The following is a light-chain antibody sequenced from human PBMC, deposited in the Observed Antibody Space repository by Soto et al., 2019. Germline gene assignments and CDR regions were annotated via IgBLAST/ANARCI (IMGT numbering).Light chain of an antibody. CDR2: AAS. CDR1: QDIGIW. J-gene: IGKJ3*01. Sequence: DIQMAQSPSSVSASVGDRVTISCRASQDIGIWLAWCQQKPGQAPKLLIYAASSLQSGVPSRFSGSGSGTDFTLTISSLQPEDFATYYCQQAHSFPLTFGPGTKVDVK. V-gene: IGKV1-12*01. CDR3: QQAHSFPLT.